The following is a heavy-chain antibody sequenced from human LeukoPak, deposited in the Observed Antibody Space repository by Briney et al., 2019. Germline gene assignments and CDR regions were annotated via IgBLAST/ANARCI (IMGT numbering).Heavy chain of an antibody. D-gene: IGHD3-10*01. J-gene: IGHJ4*02. CDR2: INPNSGGT. V-gene: IGHV1-2*02. CDR1: GYTFTGYY. Sequence: ASVKVSCKASGYTFTGYYMHWVRQAPGQGLAWMGWINPNSGGTNYAQKFQGRVTMTRDTSISTAYMELYSLRSDDTAIYYCATLPSGSHIFDYWGQGTLVTVSS. CDR3: ATLPSGSHIFDY.